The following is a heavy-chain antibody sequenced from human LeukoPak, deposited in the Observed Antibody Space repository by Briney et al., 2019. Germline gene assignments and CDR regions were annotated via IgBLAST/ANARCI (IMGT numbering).Heavy chain of an antibody. CDR3: ARTVPLSYYYDSSGYYYDY. V-gene: IGHV4-59*01. CDR1: GYSISNYY. D-gene: IGHD3-22*01. Sequence: PSETLSLTCTVSGYSISNYYWSWIRQPPGKGLEWIGYIYYSGSTKYNPSLKSRVTISIDTSKNQFSLILNSVTPADTAVYYRARTVPLSYYYDSSGYYYDYWGQGTLVTVSS. J-gene: IGHJ4*02. CDR2: IYYSGST.